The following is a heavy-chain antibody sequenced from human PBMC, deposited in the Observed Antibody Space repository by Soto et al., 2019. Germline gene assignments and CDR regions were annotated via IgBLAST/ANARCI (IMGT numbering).Heavy chain of an antibody. CDR3: AIHHGPTTSENWFDP. CDR1: GYTFFTYD. CDR2: ISTYSGDT. Sequence: VRLVQSGVQVKTPGASVKVSCQASGYTFFTYDISWVRQAPGQGLEWMGWISTYSGDTKYAQKFQGSVTMTTDTYTPTAYLELRSLRSADTAVYYCAIHHGPTTSENWFDPWGQGPLVTVSS. V-gene: IGHV1-18*01. D-gene: IGHD5-12*01. J-gene: IGHJ5*02.